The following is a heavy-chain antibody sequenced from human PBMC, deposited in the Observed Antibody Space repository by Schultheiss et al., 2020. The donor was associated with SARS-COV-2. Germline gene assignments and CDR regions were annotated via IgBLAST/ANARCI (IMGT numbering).Heavy chain of an antibody. CDR1: GFTFSNAW. J-gene: IGHJ4*02. Sequence: GGSLRLSCAASGFTFSNAWMSWVRQAPGKGLEWVGRIKSKTDGGTTDYAAPVKGRFTISRDDSKNTLYLQMNSLKTEDTAVYYCTTDGGYSSSWYLFHWGQGILVTVSS. V-gene: IGHV3-15*01. CDR2: IKSKTDGGTT. D-gene: IGHD6-13*01. CDR3: TTDGGYSSSWYLFH.